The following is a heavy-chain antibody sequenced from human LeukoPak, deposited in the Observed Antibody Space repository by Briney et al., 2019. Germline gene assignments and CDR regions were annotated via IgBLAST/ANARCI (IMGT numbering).Heavy chain of an antibody. J-gene: IGHJ4*02. CDR2: IYHSGST. D-gene: IGHD4-17*01. V-gene: IGHV4-4*02. Sequence: PSETLSLTCVVSGGSITNNWWSWVRQPPGKGLEWIGEIYHSGSTTYNPSLKSRVTISIDTSKTQFSLKLSSETAADTAVYYCASNGYYSLDYWGQGTLVTVSS. CDR3: ASNGYYSLDY. CDR1: GGSITNNW.